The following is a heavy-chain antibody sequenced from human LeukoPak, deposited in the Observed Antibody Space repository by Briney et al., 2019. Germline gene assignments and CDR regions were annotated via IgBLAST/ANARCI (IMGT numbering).Heavy chain of an antibody. CDR3: ARQNLLSRKGIAVAGTFSFDY. V-gene: IGHV4-59*08. Sequence: SETLSLTCAVSGGSISSYYRSWIRQPPGKGLEWIGYIYYSGSTNYNPSLKSRVTISVDTSKNQFSLKLSSVTAADTAVYYCARQNLLSRKGIAVAGTFSFDYWGQGTLVTVSS. CDR1: GGSISSYY. D-gene: IGHD6-19*01. CDR2: IYYSGST. J-gene: IGHJ4*02.